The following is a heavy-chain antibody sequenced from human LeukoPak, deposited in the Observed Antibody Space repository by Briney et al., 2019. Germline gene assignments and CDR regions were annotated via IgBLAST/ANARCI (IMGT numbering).Heavy chain of an antibody. D-gene: IGHD2-2*01. CDR2: IKQDGSEK. CDR3: AKGCSTSCYYNWFDP. V-gene: IGHV3-7*01. CDR1: GFTFSSYW. J-gene: IGHJ5*02. Sequence: PGGSLRLSCAASGFTFSSYWMSWVRQAPGKGLEWVANIKQDGSEKYYVDSVKGRFTISRDNAKNSLYLQMNSLRAEDTAVYYCAKGCSTSCYYNWFDPWGQGTLVTVSS.